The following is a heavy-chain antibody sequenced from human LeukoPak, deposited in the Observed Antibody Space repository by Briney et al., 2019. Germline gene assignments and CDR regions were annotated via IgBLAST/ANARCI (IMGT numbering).Heavy chain of an antibody. CDR1: VGTFSSYA. CDR2: SIPIFGTA. V-gene: IGHV1-69*13. J-gene: IGHJ6*02. CDR3: ARPRYEVPAIEDYYGMDV. D-gene: IGHD2-2*01. Sequence: GASVKVSCKACVGTFSSYAISWVRQAPGQGLEWMGGSIPIFGTANYAQKFQGRVTINADESTSTAYMELSSLRSEDTAVYYCARPRYEVPAIEDYYGMDVWGQGTTVTVSS.